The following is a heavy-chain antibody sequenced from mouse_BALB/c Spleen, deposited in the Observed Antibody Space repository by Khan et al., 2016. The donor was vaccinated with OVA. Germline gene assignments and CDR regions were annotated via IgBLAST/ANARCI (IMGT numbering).Heavy chain of an antibody. CDR3: ARVGYDGTRED. V-gene: IGHV9-3-1*01. J-gene: IGHJ4*01. D-gene: IGHD2-14*01. CDR2: INTYTGEP. Sequence: QIQLVQSGPELKKPGEPVKISCKASGYTFTKNGLNWAKQAPGKGLKWMGWINTYTGEPTYADDFKGRVAFSLETSASTAYLKIHNRKNEDTATYLGARVGYDGTREDWGKGTSGTGSS. CDR1: GYTFTKNG.